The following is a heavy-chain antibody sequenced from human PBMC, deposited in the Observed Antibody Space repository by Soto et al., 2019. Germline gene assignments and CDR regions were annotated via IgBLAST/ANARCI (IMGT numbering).Heavy chain of an antibody. CDR2: ISYDGSNK. J-gene: IGHJ3*02. CDR3: APDPLYAAFDI. CDR1: GSTFSSYG. V-gene: IGHV3-30*03. Sequence: PGGSLRLSCAASGSTFSSYGMHWVRQAPGKGLEWVAVISYDGSNKYYADSVKGRFTISRDNSKNTLYLQMNSLRAEDTAVYYCAPDPLYAAFDIWGQGTMVTVSS. D-gene: IGHD3-16*01.